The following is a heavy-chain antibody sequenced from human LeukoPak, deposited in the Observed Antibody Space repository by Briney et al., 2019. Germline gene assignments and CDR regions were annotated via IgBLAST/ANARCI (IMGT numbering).Heavy chain of an antibody. J-gene: IGHJ4*02. CDR3: ARAPKWGGEKSGYSAYDWGIDY. Sequence: ASVNVSCKASGYTFTSYYMHWVRQAPGQGLGWMGIIIPSGGSTSYAQKCQGRVTMTRDTSTSTDYMELSSLRSEDTAVYYCARAPKWGGEKSGYSAYDWGIDYWGQGTLVTVSS. D-gene: IGHD5-12*01. V-gene: IGHV1-46*01. CDR2: IIPSGGST. CDR1: GYTFTSYY.